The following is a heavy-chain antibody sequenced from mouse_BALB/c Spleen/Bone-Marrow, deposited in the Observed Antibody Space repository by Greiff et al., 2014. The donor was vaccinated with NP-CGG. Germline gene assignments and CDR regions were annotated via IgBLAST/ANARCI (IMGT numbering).Heavy chain of an antibody. CDR3: ARDYVITAWFAS. Sequence: EVQLQQSGAELVKPGASVKLSCTPSGFNIKDTHMHWVKQRPEQGLEWIGRIDPANGNTKYDPNFQGKATITADTSSNTAYLQLSSLTSEDTAVYFRARDYVITAWFASWGQGTLVTVP. D-gene: IGHD1-1*01. J-gene: IGHJ3*01. V-gene: IGHV14-3*02. CDR1: GFNIKDTH. CDR2: IDPANGNT.